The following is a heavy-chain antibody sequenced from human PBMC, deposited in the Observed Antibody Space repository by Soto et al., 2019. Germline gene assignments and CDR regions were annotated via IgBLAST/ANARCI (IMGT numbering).Heavy chain of an antibody. D-gene: IGHD4-17*01. CDR3: ARTLYGYYVHWYFDL. J-gene: IGHJ2*01. CDR2: SFSNDEK. Sequence: QVTLKESGPVLVKPTETLTLTCTVSGFSLRNARMGVSWIRQPPGKALEWLAHSFSNDEKSYRTSLKSRLTVSKDTSKSQVVLIMTDMDPVDTATYYCARTLYGYYVHWYFDLWGRGTQVTVSS. CDR1: GFSLRNARMG. V-gene: IGHV2-26*01.